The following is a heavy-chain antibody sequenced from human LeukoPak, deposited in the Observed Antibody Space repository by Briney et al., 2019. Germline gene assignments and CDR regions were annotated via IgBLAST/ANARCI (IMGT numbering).Heavy chain of an antibody. CDR3: ARDLRELEGNWYDP. D-gene: IGHD3-10*01. V-gene: IGHV1-2*02. CDR2: INPKSGGT. J-gene: IGHJ5*02. CDR1: GYTFIDYY. Sequence: ASVKVSCKASGYTFIDYYMHWVRQAPGQGLEWMGWINPKSGGTNYAQKFQGRVTMTSDTSISTAYMELSRLRSDDTAVYYCARDLRELEGNWYDPWGQGTLVTVSS.